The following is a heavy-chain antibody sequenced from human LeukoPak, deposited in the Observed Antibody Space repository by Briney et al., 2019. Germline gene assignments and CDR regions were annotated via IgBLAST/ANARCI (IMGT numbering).Heavy chain of an antibody. CDR2: INLRADTT. D-gene: IGHD3-10*01. V-gene: IGHV1-46*01. J-gene: IGHJ4*02. CDR1: GYSFSTYF. Sequence: ASVKVSCKASGYSFSTYFVHWLRQAPGQGLEWMGMINLRADTTVRSQNFQGRVTMTRDVSTSTVHMELSSLRSEDTAVYYCARELPHSYFFDYWGQGTLVTVSS. CDR3: ARELPHSYFFDY.